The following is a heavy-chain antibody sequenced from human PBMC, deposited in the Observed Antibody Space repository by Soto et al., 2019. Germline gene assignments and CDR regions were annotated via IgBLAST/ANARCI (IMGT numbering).Heavy chain of an antibody. J-gene: IGHJ3*02. CDR1: GGPFSSYA. CDR3: ARGRITMIEVVILDAFDI. CDR2: IIPIFGTA. V-gene: IGHV1-69*01. Sequence: QVQLVQSGAEVKKPGSSVKVSCKASGGPFSSYAIIWVRQAPGQGLEWMGGIIPIFGTANYAQQFQGRVTSTEDESTSTAYMELSSLRSEDTAVYYCARGRITMIEVVILDAFDIWGQGTMVTVSS. D-gene: IGHD3-22*01.